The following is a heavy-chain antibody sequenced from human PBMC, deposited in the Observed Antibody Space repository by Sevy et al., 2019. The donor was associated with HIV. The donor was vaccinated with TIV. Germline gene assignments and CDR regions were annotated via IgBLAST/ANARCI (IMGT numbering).Heavy chain of an antibody. D-gene: IGHD6-13*01. CDR2: IKSKTDGGTT. CDR3: TTVGSWYHFNY. Sequence: GGSLRLSCAASGFTFNNAWMNWVRQAPGKGLEWVGRIKSKTDGGTTDYDAPVKGRFTISRDVSKNTMYLQMNSLKTEDTAVYYCTTVGSWYHFNYWGQGTLVTVSS. CDR1: GFTFNNAW. V-gene: IGHV3-15*07. J-gene: IGHJ4*02.